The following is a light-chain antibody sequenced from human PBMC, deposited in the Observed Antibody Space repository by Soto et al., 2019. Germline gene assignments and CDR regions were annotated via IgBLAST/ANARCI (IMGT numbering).Light chain of an antibody. V-gene: IGLV2-14*01. CDR1: SSDVGGYNY. J-gene: IGLJ2*01. CDR3: SSYTSSSTPVV. CDR2: DVS. Sequence: QSALTQPASVSGSPGQSITISCTGTSSDVGGYNYVSWYQKHPGKAPKLMIYDVSNRPSGVSNRFSGSKSGNTASLTISGLQAEDEADYDCSSYTSSSTPVVFGGVNKVTVL.